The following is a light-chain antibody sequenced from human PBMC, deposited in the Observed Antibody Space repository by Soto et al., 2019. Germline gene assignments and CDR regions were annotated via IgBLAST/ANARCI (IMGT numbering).Light chain of an antibody. V-gene: IGKV3D-20*02. CDR3: QQRNIWPPVT. Sequence: EVVLTQSPGTLSLSPGERVTLSCRASQSVASSYLAWYQQKPGRAPRLLFYSASSRATGIPDRFSGSGSGTDFTLTISRLEPEDFAVYYCQQRNIWPPVTFGQGTRLEIK. J-gene: IGKJ5*01. CDR1: QSVASSY. CDR2: SAS.